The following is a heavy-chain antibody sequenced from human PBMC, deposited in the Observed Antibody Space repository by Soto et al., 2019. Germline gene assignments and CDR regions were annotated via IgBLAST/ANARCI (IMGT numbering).Heavy chain of an antibody. D-gene: IGHD5-18*01. J-gene: IGHJ3*02. V-gene: IGHV1-46*01. Sequence: QVRLVQSGVVVKKPGASVKVSCKASGYTFTSYYMHWVRQAPGQGLEWMGIINPSGGSTSYAQKFQGRVTMTRATSTSTVYMELSSLRSEDTAVYYCARVREVCQLRLKSDAFDIWRQGTMVTVSS. CDR1: GYTFTSYY. CDR2: INPSGGST. CDR3: ARVREVCQLRLKSDAFDI.